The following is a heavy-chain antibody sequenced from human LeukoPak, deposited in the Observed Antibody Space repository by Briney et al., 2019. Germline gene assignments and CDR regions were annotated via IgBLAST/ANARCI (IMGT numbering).Heavy chain of an antibody. CDR1: GFTFSSNV. CDR3: AKVKGGIQGYFDY. Sequence: PGGSLRLSCAASGFTFSSNVMSWVRQAPGKGLEWVSAISVSGGSTYYADSVKGRFTISRDNSRNTLYLQMNSLRAEDTAVYYCAKVKGGIQGYFDYWGQGTLVTVSS. V-gene: IGHV3-23*01. J-gene: IGHJ4*02. CDR2: ISVSGGST. D-gene: IGHD2-15*01.